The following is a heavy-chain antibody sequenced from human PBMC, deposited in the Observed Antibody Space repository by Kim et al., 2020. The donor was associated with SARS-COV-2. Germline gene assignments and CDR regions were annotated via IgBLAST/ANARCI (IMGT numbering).Heavy chain of an antibody. D-gene: IGHD2-15*01. CDR3: ARTTCSRPLSPVCHDTFPH. J-gene: IGHJ1*01. Sequence: GRFTISRDNSKNTLYLQMNSLRPEDTAVYYCARTTCSRPLSPVCHDTFPHWGQGTLVTVSS. V-gene: IGHV3-30*01.